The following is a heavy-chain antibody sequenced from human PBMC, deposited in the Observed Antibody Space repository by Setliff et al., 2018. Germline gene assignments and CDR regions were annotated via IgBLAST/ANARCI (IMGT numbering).Heavy chain of an antibody. V-gene: IGHV3-48*01. CDR1: GFSVSNYG. CDR2: ISSSGGTI. D-gene: IGHD5-18*01. CDR3: AGGYSFGYGVY. Sequence: GGSLRLSCVASGFSVSNYGMNWVRQAPGKGLEWLSYISSSGGTIHYADSVKGRFTISKDTAENSMFLQMNSLRGEDTALYYCAGGYSFGYGVYWGQGVLVTAPQ. J-gene: IGHJ4*02.